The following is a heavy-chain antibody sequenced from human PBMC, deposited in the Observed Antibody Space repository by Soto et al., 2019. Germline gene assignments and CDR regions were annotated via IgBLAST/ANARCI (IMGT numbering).Heavy chain of an antibody. CDR3: VHLPLYGSGFDC. CDR2: INWNGDAT. J-gene: IGHJ4*02. V-gene: IGHV3-9*01. Sequence: EVQLVESGGGLVQPGRSLRLSCAASGFTFDDYAIHWVRQAPGKGLEWVSGINWNGDATGYAGSVKGRFTISRDNAKKSLYLQMNSLTTEGTAVYYCVHLPLYGSGFDCWGQGTLVTVSS. D-gene: IGHD3-10*01. CDR1: GFTFDDYA.